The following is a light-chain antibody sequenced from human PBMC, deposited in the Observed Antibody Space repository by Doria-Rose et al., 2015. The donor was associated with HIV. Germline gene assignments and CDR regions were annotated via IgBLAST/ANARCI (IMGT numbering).Light chain of an antibody. J-gene: IGKJ5*01. CDR1: QSVSNNQ. V-gene: IGKV3-20*01. Sequence: TQSPVTLSLSPGERATLSCRANQSVSNNQLVWYQQKPGQAPRLLIYDASRRATGIPDRFDGSGSGRGFALTISRLEPEDSAVYFCQQYGGSPTTFGQGTRLEIK. CDR2: DAS. CDR3: QQYGGSPTT.